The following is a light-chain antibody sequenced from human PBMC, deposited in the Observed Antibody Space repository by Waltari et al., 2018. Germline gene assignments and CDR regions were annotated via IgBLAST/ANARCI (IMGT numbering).Light chain of an antibody. CDR1: QSSNNL. V-gene: IGKV1-5*03. Sequence: DIQMTQSPSTLSASVGDRVTITCRASQSSNNLLAWYQQKPGNAPKVLIYEASNLESGVPSRFSGSGSGTEFTLTISSLQPDDFGTYYCQHYHSYPVSFGQGTKLEIK. J-gene: IGKJ2*03. CDR3: QHYHSYPVS. CDR2: EAS.